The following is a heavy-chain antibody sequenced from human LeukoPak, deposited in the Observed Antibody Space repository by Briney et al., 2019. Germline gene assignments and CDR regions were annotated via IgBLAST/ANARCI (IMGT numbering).Heavy chain of an antibody. D-gene: IGHD3-22*01. V-gene: IGHV5-51*01. J-gene: IGHJ5*02. CDR1: GYSFTSYW. CDR2: IYPGDSDT. CDR3: ARHRTMINWFDP. Sequence: GESLKISCNGSGYSFTSYWIAWVRQMPGKGMEWMGIIYPGDSDTRYSPSFQGQVTISADRSTSTAYLHWSSLKASDTAMYYCARHRTMINWFDPWGQGTLVTVSS.